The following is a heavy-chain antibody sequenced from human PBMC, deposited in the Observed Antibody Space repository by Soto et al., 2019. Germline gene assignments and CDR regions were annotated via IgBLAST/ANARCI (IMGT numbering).Heavy chain of an antibody. V-gene: IGHV1-2*04. CDR2: INPNSGGT. CDR3: ARDHCSSTSCCFDY. Sequence: ASVKVSCKASGYTFTGYYMHWVRQAPGQGLEWMGWINPNSGGTKYAQKFQGWVTMTRDTPISTAYMEVSRLRSDDTDVYYCARDHCSSTSCCFDYWGQGTLVTVSS. CDR1: GYTFTGYY. D-gene: IGHD2-2*01. J-gene: IGHJ4*02.